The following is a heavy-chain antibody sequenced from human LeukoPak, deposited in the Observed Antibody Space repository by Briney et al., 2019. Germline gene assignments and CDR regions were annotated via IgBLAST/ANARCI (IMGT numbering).Heavy chain of an antibody. V-gene: IGHV4-34*01. CDR1: GGSFSGYY. D-gene: IGHD3-9*01. J-gene: IGHJ4*02. CDR2: INHSGST. CDR3: ARRLRYFDWVHFDY. Sequence: KSSETLSLTCAVYGGSFSGYYWSWIRQPPGKGLEWIGEINHSGSTNYNPSLKSRVTISVDTSKNQFSLKLSSVTAADTAMYYCARRLRYFDWVHFDYWGQGTLVTVSS.